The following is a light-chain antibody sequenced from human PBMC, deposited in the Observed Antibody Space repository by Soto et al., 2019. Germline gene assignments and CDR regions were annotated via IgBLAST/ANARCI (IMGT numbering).Light chain of an antibody. V-gene: IGLV1-47*01. CDR2: RNN. Sequence: VLTHPPSASWTPGQRVTISCSGSSSNIGSNYVYWYQQLPGTAPKLLIYRNNQRPSGVPDRFSGSKSGTSASLAITGLPSEDEGDYYCAAWDVSLRGQVFGGGTKVTVL. CDR3: AAWDVSLRGQV. J-gene: IGLJ3*02. CDR1: SSNIGSNY.